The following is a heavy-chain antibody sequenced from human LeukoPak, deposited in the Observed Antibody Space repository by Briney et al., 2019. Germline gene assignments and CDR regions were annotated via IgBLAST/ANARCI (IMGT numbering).Heavy chain of an antibody. J-gene: IGHJ3*02. CDR2: TYYRSKWYN. Sequence: SQTLSLTCAISGDSVSSNSAAWNWIRQSPSRGLEWLGRTYYRSKWYNDYAVSMKSRITINPDTPKNQFSLHLNSVTPEDTAVYYCASQAVAGPTDAFDIWGQGTMVTVSS. CDR3: ASQAVAGPTDAFDI. V-gene: IGHV6-1*01. D-gene: IGHD6-19*01. CDR1: GDSVSSNSAA.